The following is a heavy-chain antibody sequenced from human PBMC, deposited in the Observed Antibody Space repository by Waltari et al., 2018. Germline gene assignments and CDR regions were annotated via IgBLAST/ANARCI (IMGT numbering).Heavy chain of an antibody. Sequence: EVQLVESGGGLVQPGGSLRLPCAASGFTVSTKYMSWVRQAPGKGLEWVAVIYAGGTTYYPDSVRGRFTISRDTSKNTVYLQMNSLRPEDTAVYYCAGHGYFGSGSHYFDSWGQGTLVTVSS. J-gene: IGHJ4*02. CDR2: IYAGGTT. D-gene: IGHD3-10*01. CDR1: GFTVSTKY. CDR3: AGHGYFGSGSHYFDS. V-gene: IGHV3-66*02.